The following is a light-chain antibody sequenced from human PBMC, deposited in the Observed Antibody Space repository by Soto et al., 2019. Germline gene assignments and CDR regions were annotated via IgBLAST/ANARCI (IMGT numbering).Light chain of an antibody. CDR2: EVT. V-gene: IGLV2-14*02. J-gene: IGLJ2*01. Sequence: QSALTQPASVSGSPGQSITISCTGTSSDIGIYNLVSWYQQHPGKAPKLIIYEVTDRPSGVSNRFSGSKSGSTASLTISGLQAEDEADYYCSSYTRRNTLAFGGGTKVTVL. CDR1: SSDIGIYNL. CDR3: SSYTRRNTLA.